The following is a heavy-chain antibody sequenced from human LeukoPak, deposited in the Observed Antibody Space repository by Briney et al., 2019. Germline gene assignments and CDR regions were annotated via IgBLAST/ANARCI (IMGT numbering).Heavy chain of an antibody. Sequence: PGGSLRLSCTASGFTFSSYGMNWVRQAPGKGLEWVSGITGRGEHMFYAGSVKGRFTISRDNSKNTLYLQMNSLRAEDTAVYYCAKSLFGDQLYSPLWFDPWGQGTLVTVSS. CDR1: GFTFSSYG. D-gene: IGHD3-10*02. CDR3: AKSLFGDQLYSPLWFDP. J-gene: IGHJ5*02. V-gene: IGHV3-23*01. CDR2: ITGRGEHM.